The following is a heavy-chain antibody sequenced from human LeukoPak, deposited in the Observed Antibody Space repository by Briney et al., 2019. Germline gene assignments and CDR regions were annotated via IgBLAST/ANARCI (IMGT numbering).Heavy chain of an antibody. CDR3: AREFTPMFGLIMTAEYFQH. D-gene: IGHD3/OR15-3a*01. Sequence: SETLSLTCTVSGGSISSYYWSWIRQPPGKGLEWIGYIYYSGSTNYNPSLKSRVTMSVDTSKNQFSLKLSSVTAADTAVYYCAREFTPMFGLIMTAEYFQHWGQGTLVTVSS. J-gene: IGHJ1*01. CDR1: GGSISSYY. V-gene: IGHV4-59*12. CDR2: IYYSGST.